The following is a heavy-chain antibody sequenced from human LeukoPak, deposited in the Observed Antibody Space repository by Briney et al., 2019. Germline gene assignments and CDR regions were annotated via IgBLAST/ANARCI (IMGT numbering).Heavy chain of an antibody. Sequence: GGSLRLSCAASGFTFSSYGMHWVRQAPGKGLEWVAVIWYDGSNKYYADSVKGRFTISRDNSKNTLYLQMNSLRAEDTVVYYCARDKYSGYGGGGGFDYWGQGTLVTVSS. CDR3: ARDKYSGYGGGGGFDY. D-gene: IGHD5-12*01. CDR1: GFTFSSYG. CDR2: IWYDGSNK. V-gene: IGHV3-33*01. J-gene: IGHJ4*02.